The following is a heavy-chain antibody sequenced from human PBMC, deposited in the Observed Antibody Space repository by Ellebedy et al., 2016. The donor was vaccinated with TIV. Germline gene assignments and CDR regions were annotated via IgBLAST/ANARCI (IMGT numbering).Heavy chain of an antibody. CDR1: GFTFSSYW. CDR2: IKQDGNEK. J-gene: IGHJ4*02. V-gene: IGHV3-7*01. Sequence: ESLKISCAVSGFTFSSYWMSWVRQAPGKGLEWVANIKQDGNEKYYVDSVKGRFTMSRDNAKNSLYLQMNSLRAEDTAVYYCAREVGGSGLFDYWGQGTLVTVSS. D-gene: IGHD1-26*01. CDR3: AREVGGSGLFDY.